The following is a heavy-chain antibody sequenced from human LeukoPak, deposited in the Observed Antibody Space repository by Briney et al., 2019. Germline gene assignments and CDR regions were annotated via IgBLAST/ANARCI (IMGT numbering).Heavy chain of an antibody. D-gene: IGHD3-10*01. CDR3: ASVPYGSGSYYYYMDV. CDR1: GGTFSSYA. V-gene: IGHV1-69*05. Sequence: SVKVSCKASGGTFSSYAISWVRQAPGQGLEWMGGIIPIFGTANYAQKFQGRVTITTDESTRTAHMELSSLRSEDTAVYYCASVPYGSGSYYYYMDVWGKGTTVTVSS. J-gene: IGHJ6*03. CDR2: IIPIFGTA.